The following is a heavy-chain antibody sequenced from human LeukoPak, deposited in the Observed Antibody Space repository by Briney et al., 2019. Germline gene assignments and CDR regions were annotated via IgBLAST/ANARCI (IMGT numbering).Heavy chain of an antibody. Sequence: GGSLRLSCAASGLTFSTYWMHWVRQAPGKGLVWVSRITSDGSITSYADSVKGRFTISRDNAKNTLFLQMNSLRDEDTAVYYCARDTMATSGDFDYWGQGTLVTVSS. CDR1: GLTFSTYW. V-gene: IGHV3-74*01. CDR2: ITSDGSIT. D-gene: IGHD3-10*01. CDR3: ARDTMATSGDFDY. J-gene: IGHJ4*02.